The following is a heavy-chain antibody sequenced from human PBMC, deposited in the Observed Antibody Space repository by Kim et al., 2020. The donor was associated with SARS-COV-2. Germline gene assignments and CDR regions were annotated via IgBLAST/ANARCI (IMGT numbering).Heavy chain of an antibody. CDR2: T. Sequence: TTTNPSLKSRVTISVDTSKNQFSLKLSSVTAADTAVYYCARAYSNNCFDPWGQGTLVTVSS. J-gene: IGHJ5*02. V-gene: IGHV4-59*01. D-gene: IGHD4-4*01. CDR3: ARAYSNNCFDP.